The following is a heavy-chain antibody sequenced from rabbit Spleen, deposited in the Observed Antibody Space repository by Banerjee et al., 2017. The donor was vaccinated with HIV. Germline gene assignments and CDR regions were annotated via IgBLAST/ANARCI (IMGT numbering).Heavy chain of an antibody. J-gene: IGHJ4*01. CDR2: IDTNDGDT. CDR3: ARDLSQYNL. CDR1: GFSFSSNW. V-gene: IGHV1S45*01. Sequence: LEESGGGLVKPGGTLTLTCTVSGFSFSSNWICWVRQAPGKGLEWIACIDTNDGDTDYASWAKGRFTISKTSSTTVTLQMTSLTAADTATYFCARDLSQYNLWGPGTLVTVS.